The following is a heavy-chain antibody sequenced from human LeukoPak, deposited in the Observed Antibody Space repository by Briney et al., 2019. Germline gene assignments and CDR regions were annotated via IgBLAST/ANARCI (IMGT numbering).Heavy chain of an antibody. CDR1: GYSFTSYW. D-gene: IGHD5-12*01. Sequence: GESLKISCQDSGYSFTSYWIGWVRPMPGKGLEWMGIIYPGDSDTRYSPSFQGQVTISADKSISTAYLQWSSLKASDTAMYYCARQYSGYDVLGVPKYYCGMDVWGQGTTVTVSS. V-gene: IGHV5-51*01. CDR2: IYPGDSDT. J-gene: IGHJ6*02. CDR3: ARQYSGYDVLGVPKYYCGMDV.